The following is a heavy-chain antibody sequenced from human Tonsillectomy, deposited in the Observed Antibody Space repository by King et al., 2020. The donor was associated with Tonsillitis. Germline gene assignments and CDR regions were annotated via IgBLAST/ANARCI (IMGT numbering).Heavy chain of an antibody. CDR1: GFTFSNYA. CDR3: AKDSGDTSGYYFSYFDY. CDR2: ISGSGSTT. D-gene: IGHD3-22*01. Sequence: VQLVESGGGLVQPGGSLRLSCAASGFTFSNYAMTWVRQAPGKGLEWVSAISGSGSTTYYADSVKGRFTISRDNSKNTLYLQMNSLRAEDTAVYYCAKDSGDTSGYYFSYFDYWGQGTLVTVSS. V-gene: IGHV3-23*04. J-gene: IGHJ4*02.